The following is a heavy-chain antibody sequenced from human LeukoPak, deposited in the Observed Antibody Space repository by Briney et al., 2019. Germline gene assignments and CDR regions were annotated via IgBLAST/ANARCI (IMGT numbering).Heavy chain of an antibody. CDR1: SDSISPYY. CDR3: ARESPPWSSGLHDAFDI. V-gene: IGHV4-59*12. Sequence: SETLSLTCTVSSDSISPYYWSWIRQSPGTGLEWIGCVYYSGSTTYNPSLKSRVTISVDTSKNQFSLKLSSVTAADTAVYYCARESPPWSSGLHDAFDIWGQGTMVTVSS. D-gene: IGHD6-19*01. CDR2: VYYSGST. J-gene: IGHJ3*02.